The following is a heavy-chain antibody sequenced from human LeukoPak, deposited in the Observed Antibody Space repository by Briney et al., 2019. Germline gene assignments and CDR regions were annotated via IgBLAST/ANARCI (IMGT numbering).Heavy chain of an antibody. CDR1: GYMFTELP. J-gene: IGHJ4*02. D-gene: IGHD3-16*02. V-gene: IGHV1-24*01. Sequence: GASVKVSCKVSGYMFTELPIHWVRQTPAKGLEWMGGFDPADGEPVYAQNFKDRLTMTEDTSTETAYMNLRSLGSEDTAVYYCARDPWGFRLGELSLNPSGDYWGQGTLVTVSS. CDR3: ARDPWGFRLGELSLNPSGDY. CDR2: FDPADGEP.